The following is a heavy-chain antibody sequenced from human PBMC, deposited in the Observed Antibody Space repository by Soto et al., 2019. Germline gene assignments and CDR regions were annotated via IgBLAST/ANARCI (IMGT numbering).Heavy chain of an antibody. D-gene: IGHD4-17*01. CDR2: IYYSGST. J-gene: IGHJ5*02. CDR3: ARGQRTTRRAWFDP. Sequence: QVQLQESGPGLVKPSQTLSLTCTVSGGSISSGGYYWSWIRQHPGKGLEWIGYIYYSGSTYYNPSLRSRVTMLVDTSNNQDSLKLSSVTAADMAVDYCARGQRTTRRAWFDPWGQGTLVTVSS. V-gene: IGHV4-31*03. CDR1: GGSISSGGYY.